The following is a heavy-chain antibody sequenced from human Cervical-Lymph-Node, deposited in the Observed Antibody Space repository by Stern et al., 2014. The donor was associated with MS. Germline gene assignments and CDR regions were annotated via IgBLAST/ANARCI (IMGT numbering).Heavy chain of an antibody. D-gene: IGHD3-10*01. CDR1: GFTFSSYS. J-gene: IGHJ4*02. CDR2: ISSSTNYI. Sequence: EVQMGESGGDLVKPGGSLRLSCAASGFTFSSYSMNWVRQAPGKGLECVSSISSSTNYIHYADSVKGRFTISRDNAKNSLFLQMNSLRAEDTAVYYCARNSGLFDYWGQGTLVTVSS. CDR3: ARNSGLFDY. V-gene: IGHV3-21*01.